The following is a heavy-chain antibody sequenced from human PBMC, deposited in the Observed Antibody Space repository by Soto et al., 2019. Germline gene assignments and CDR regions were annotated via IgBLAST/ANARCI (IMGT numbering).Heavy chain of an antibody. J-gene: IGHJ6*02. CDR2: ISAYNGNT. Sequence: ASVKVSCKASGYTFTSYGISWVRQAPGQGLEWMGWISAYNGNTNYAQKLQGRVTMTTDTSTSTAYMELRSLRSDDTAVYYCARDFWGYSYGLYYYYGMDVWGQGTTVTVSS. V-gene: IGHV1-18*01. CDR3: ARDFWGYSYGLYYYYGMDV. D-gene: IGHD5-18*01. CDR1: GYTFTSYG.